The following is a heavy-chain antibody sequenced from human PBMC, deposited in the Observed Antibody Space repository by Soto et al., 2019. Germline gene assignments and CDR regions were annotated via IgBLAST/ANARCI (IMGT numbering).Heavy chain of an antibody. V-gene: IGHV4-39*01. CDR1: GGSISSSSYY. Sequence: QLQLQESGPGLVKPSETLSLTCTVSGGSISSSSYYWGWIRQPPGKGLEWIGSIYYSGSTYYNPSLKSRVTISVDTSKNQFSLKLSSVTAADTAVYYCASLPNSGSYSRYYYYYGMDVWGQGTTVTVSS. CDR2: IYYSGST. D-gene: IGHD1-26*01. CDR3: ASLPNSGSYSRYYYYYGMDV. J-gene: IGHJ6*02.